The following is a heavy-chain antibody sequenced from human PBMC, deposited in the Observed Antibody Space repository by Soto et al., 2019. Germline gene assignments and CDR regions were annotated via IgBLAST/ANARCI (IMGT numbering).Heavy chain of an antibody. CDR3: ARLSGWSRNNRFDT. D-gene: IGHD6-19*01. CDR2: MYYSGIT. Sequence: SETLSLTCTVSGGSISSISDYWGWIRQPPGKGLEWIGSMYYSGITYYNPSDKSRVTISVDTYKRQFSLNLSSATATDTALYYCARLSGWSRNNRFDTWGQGTLVNVSS. CDR1: GGSISSISDY. V-gene: IGHV4-39*01. J-gene: IGHJ5*02.